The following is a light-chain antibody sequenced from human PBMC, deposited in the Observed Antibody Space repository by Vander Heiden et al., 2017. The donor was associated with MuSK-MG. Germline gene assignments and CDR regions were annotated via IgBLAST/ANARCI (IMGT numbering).Light chain of an antibody. CDR1: QSVGNW. CDR3: QRYDSLRT. V-gene: IGKV1-5*03. Sequence: DIQVTQSPSTLSASVGDRVTITCRASQSVGNWLAWYQQKPGQAPKVLIYKASSLESGVPSRFSGSSAGTEFTLTISSLQADDFATYYCQRYDSLRTFGQGTKVEV. J-gene: IGKJ1*01. CDR2: KAS.